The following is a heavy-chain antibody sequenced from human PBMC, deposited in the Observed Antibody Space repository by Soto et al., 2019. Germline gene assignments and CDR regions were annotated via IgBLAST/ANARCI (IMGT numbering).Heavy chain of an antibody. CDR2: ISSYNGDT. J-gene: IGHJ6*02. V-gene: IGHV1-18*01. D-gene: IGHD5-12*01. Sequence: QVQLEQSGAEVKKPGASVKVSCKASGYTFTRSGISWVRQAPGQGPEWMGWISSYNGDTNYAQTFQGRVTMTTDTSRSTADMELRSLRSDDTAVDYCAREGVAPYYYYGMDVWGQGTPVTVSS. CDR3: AREGVAPYYYYGMDV. CDR1: GYTFTRSG.